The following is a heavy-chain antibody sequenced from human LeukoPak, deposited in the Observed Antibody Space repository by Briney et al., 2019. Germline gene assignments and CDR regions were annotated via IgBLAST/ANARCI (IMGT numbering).Heavy chain of an antibody. CDR1: GRSFSGYY. J-gene: IGHJ4*02. Sequence: SETLSLTCAVYGRSFSGYYWSWIRQPPGKGLEWIGEINHSGSTNYNPSLKSRVTISVDTSKNQFSLKLSSVTAADTAVYYCARLGYSSGLDYWGQGTLVTVSS. CDR3: ARLGYSSGLDY. CDR2: INHSGST. D-gene: IGHD6-19*01. V-gene: IGHV4-34*01.